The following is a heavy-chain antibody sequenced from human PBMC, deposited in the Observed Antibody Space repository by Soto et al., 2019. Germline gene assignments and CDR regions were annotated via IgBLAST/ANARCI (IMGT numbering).Heavy chain of an antibody. J-gene: IGHJ4*02. Sequence: GGSLRLSCAASGFTFSSYAMSWVRQAPGRGLEWVSAISGSGGSTYYADSVKGRFTISRDNSKNTLCLQMNSLRAEDTAVYYCANGTLAVAGTRWGQGTLVTVSS. CDR1: GFTFSSYA. V-gene: IGHV3-23*01. D-gene: IGHD6-19*01. CDR2: ISGSGGST. CDR3: ANGTLAVAGTR.